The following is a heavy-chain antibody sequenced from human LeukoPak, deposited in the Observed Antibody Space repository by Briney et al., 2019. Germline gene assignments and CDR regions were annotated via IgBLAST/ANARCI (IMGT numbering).Heavy chain of an antibody. Sequence: ASVKVSCKTSGDTFDNYDINWVRRATGQGLEWMGWMNPNSGNTGYAQKFQGRVIMTTNTSMNTAYMELRGLRSEDTAIYYCARGAALAIFGPGYDDYVEYWDQGTVVAVSS. V-gene: IGHV1-8*01. CDR2: MNPNSGNT. CDR3: ARGAALAIFGPGYDDYVEY. CDR1: GDTFDNYD. J-gene: IGHJ4*02. D-gene: IGHD3-3*01.